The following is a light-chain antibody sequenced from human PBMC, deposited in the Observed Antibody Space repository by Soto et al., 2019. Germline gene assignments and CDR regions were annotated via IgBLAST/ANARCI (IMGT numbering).Light chain of an antibody. CDR2: GAS. CDR3: QQYGSSRP. V-gene: IGKV3-20*01. J-gene: IGKJ1*01. CDR1: QSVSSSY. Sequence: EIVLTQSPGTLSLSPGERATLSCRASQSVSSSYLAWYQQKPGQAPRLLIYGASSRANGIPDRFSGSGSGTDFTLAISRLEPEDFAVYYCQQYGSSRPFGQGTKVEIK.